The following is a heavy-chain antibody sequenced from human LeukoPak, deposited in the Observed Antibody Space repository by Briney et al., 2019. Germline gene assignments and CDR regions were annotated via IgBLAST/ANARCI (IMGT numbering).Heavy chain of an antibody. V-gene: IGHV4-4*07. CDR1: GGSISSYY. Sequence: SETLSLTCTVSGGSISSYYWSWIRQPAGKGLEWIGRIYTSGSTNYNPSLKSRVTMSVDTSKNQFPLKLSSVTAADTAVYYCXXVAAGTQTVDYWGQGTLVTVSS. CDR2: IYTSGST. CDR3: XXVAAGTQTVDY. D-gene: IGHD6-13*01. J-gene: IGHJ4*02.